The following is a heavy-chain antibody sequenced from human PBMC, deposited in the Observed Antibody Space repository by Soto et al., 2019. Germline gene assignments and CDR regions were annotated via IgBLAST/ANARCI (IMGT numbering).Heavy chain of an antibody. CDR3: ASSPSGYHFRQYNWFDP. Sequence: SVKVSCKASGYTFTYRYLHWVRQAPGQALEWMGWITPFNGNTNYAQKFHDRVTITRDRSMSTAYMELSSLRSEDTAMYYCASSPSGYHFRQYNWFDPWGQGTLVTVSS. CDR2: ITPFNGNT. V-gene: IGHV1-45*02. D-gene: IGHD5-12*01. CDR1: GYTFTYRY. J-gene: IGHJ5*02.